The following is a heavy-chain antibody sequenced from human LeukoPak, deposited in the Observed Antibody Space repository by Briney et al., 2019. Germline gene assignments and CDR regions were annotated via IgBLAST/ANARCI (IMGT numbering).Heavy chain of an antibody. D-gene: IGHD6-6*01. CDR2: IYYSGST. CDR1: GGSISSGGYS. J-gene: IGHJ5*02. Sequence: SETLSLTCAVSGGSISSGGYSWSWIRQPPGKGLEWIGSIYYSGSTYYNPSLKSRVTISVDTSKNQFSLKLSSVTAADTAVYYCARRRGAARPDYDPWGQGTLVTVSS. V-gene: IGHV4-39*01. CDR3: ARRRGAARPDYDP.